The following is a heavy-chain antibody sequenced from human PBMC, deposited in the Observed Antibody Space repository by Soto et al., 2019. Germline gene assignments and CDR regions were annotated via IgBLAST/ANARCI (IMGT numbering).Heavy chain of an antibody. Sequence: QVQLVQSGPEVKKPGSSVKVSCKASGGTFSSYAISWVRQAPGQGLEWMGGIIPISGTANYAQKIQGRLTITADEYTGTAYMELCSLGSEDTAVYYCARAQGSRTSVEIYYYYDYGMDGWGQGTRVTASS. CDR2: IIPISGTA. CDR3: ARAQGSRTSVEIYYYYDYGMDG. J-gene: IGHJ6*02. D-gene: IGHD2-2*01. CDR1: GGTFSSYA. V-gene: IGHV1-69*01.